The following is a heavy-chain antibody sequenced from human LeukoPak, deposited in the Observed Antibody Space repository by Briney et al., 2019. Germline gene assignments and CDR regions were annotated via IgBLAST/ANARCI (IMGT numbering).Heavy chain of an antibody. D-gene: IGHD1-26*01. CDR2: ISGSGGST. J-gene: IGHJ4*02. V-gene: IGHV3-23*01. CDR1: GFTFSSYA. Sequence: GGSLRLSCAASGFTFSSYAMSWVRQAPGKGLEWVSAISGSGGSTYYADSVKGRFTISRDNSKNTLYLQMNSLRAEDTAVHYCAKHSYGSYFLDYWGQGTLVTVSS. CDR3: AKHSYGSYFLDY.